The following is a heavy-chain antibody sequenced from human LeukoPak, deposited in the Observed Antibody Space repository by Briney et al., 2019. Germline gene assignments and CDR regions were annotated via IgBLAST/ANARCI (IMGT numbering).Heavy chain of an antibody. J-gene: IGHJ4*02. D-gene: IGHD3-10*01. CDR2: IRYDGSKK. Sequence: PGGSLRLSCAASGFTFSSSGLDWVRQAPGKGLEWVALIRYDGSKKYYVDSVKGRFTISRDTSKNTLYLQMNSLRGEDTAVYYCARDLGDYDSVSSYLDFWGQGTLVTVSS. CDR3: ARDLGDYDSVSSYLDF. V-gene: IGHV3-30*02. CDR1: GFTFSSSG.